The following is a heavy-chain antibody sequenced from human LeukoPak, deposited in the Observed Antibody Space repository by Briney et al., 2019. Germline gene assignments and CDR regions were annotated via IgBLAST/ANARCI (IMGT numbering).Heavy chain of an antibody. J-gene: IGHJ4*02. CDR3: ASQPYCSSTSCRADY. V-gene: IGHV3-48*01. CDR1: GFTFSSYS. D-gene: IGHD2-2*01. CDR2: ISSSSSTI. Sequence: PGGSLRLSCAASGFTFSSYSMNWVRQAPGKGLEWVSYISSSSSTIYYADSVRGRFTISRDNAKNSLYLQMNSLRAEDTAVYYCASQPYCSSTSCRADYWGQGTLVTVSS.